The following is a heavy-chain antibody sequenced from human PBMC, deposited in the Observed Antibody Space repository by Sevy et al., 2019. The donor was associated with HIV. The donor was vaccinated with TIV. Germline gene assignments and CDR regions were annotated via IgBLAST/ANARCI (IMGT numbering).Heavy chain of an antibody. D-gene: IGHD1-26*01. Sequence: GGSLRLSCAASGFTFSSYAMSWVRQAPGKGLEWVSAISGSGGSTYYADSVKGRFTISRDNSKNKLNLQMNSLRAEDTAVYYCAKKSRARGWELLAYYYGMDVWGQGTTVTVSS. CDR2: ISGSGGST. CDR1: GFTFSSYA. CDR3: AKKSRARGWELLAYYYGMDV. V-gene: IGHV3-23*01. J-gene: IGHJ6*02.